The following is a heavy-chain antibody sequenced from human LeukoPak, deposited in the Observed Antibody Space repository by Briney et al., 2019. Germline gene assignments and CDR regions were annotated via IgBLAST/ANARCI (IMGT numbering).Heavy chain of an antibody. CDR1: GFTFSSYW. V-gene: IGHV3-74*01. CDR2: INSDGSST. Sequence: GGSLRLSCAASGFTFSSYWMHWVRQAPGKGLVWVSRINSDGSSTGYADSVKGRFTISRDNAKNTLFLQMHSLRAEDTAVYYCARDMYTISFARGAYWGQGTLVTVSS. CDR3: ARDMYTISFARGAY. J-gene: IGHJ4*02. D-gene: IGHD6-6*01.